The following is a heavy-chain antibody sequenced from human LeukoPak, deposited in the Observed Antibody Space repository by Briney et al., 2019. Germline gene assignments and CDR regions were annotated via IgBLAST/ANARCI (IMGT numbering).Heavy chain of an antibody. CDR3: AGDYPDY. J-gene: IGHJ4*02. CDR2: ISDDGGNT. CDR1: GFTFSGYA. D-gene: IGHD4-17*01. Sequence: GGSLRLSCAASGFTFSGYAVSWVRQAPGKGLEWVAVISDDGGNTYYAGSVKGRFTISRDNSKDMLYLQMNSLRAEDTAVYYCAGDYPDYWGQGTLVTVSS. V-gene: IGHV3-30*03.